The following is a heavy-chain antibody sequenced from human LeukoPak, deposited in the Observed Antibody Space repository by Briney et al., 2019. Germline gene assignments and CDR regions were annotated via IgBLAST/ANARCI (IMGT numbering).Heavy chain of an antibody. CDR2: IYYSGST. CDR1: GGSISSSSYY. V-gene: IGHV4-39*07. J-gene: IGHJ4*02. Sequence: SETLSLTCTVSGGSISSSSYYWGWIRQPPGKGLEWIGSIYYSGSTYYNPSLKSRVTISVDTSKNQFSLKLSSVTAADTAVYYCARGQYGVSYWGQGTLVTVSS. CDR3: ARGQYGVSY. D-gene: IGHD2/OR15-2a*01.